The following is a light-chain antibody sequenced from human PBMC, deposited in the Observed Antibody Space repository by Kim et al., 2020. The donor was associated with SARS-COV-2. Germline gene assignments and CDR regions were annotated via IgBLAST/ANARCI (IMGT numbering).Light chain of an antibody. CDR1: SGDIGTYNF. V-gene: IGLV2-14*03. Sequence: QSALTQPASVSGSPGQSTTISCTGTSGDIGTYNFVSWYQQHPGKAPTLLIFSVSERPSGVSSRFSGSKSDNTASLTISGLQPEDEADYYCTSFTTSATVVFGTGTKV. CDR3: TSFTTSATVV. J-gene: IGLJ1*01. CDR2: SVS.